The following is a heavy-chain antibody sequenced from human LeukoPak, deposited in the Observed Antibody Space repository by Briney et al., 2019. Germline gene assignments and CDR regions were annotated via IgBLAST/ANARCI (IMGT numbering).Heavy chain of an antibody. J-gene: IGHJ4*02. CDR1: VGSIGSSSYY. CDR2: IYYSGST. CDR3: ARDSVAMIYYFDS. V-gene: IGHV4-39*07. Sequence: SETLYLTCTVSVGSIGSSSYYWGWIRQPPGKGLNWIGSIYYSGSTYYNPSLKSRVTISVDTSRDQFSLKLSSVTAADTAVYYCARDSVAMIYYFDSWGQGTLVTVSS. D-gene: IGHD3-22*01.